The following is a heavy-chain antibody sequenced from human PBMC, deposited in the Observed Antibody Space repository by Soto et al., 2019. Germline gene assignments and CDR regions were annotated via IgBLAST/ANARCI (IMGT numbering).Heavy chain of an antibody. D-gene: IGHD3-9*01. CDR2: IYWNDSK. CDR3: AHKGPEDWPLDY. Sequence: QITLKESGPTLVRPTQTLTLTCAFSGFSLSTSGVGVGWIRQPPGKALEGLAVIYWNDSKHYSPSLRSSLTITNATSQNQVLLTMTNMDPMDTGTYYCAHKGPEDWPLDYWGQGTLVTVSS. CDR1: GFSLSTSGVG. J-gene: IGHJ4*02. V-gene: IGHV2-5*01.